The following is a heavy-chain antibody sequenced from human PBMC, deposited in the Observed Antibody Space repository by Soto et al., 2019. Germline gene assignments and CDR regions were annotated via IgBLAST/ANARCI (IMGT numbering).Heavy chain of an antibody. CDR2: INSDGSST. Sequence: ELQLVESGGGLVQPGGSLRLSCAASGFTFSSYWVHGVRQAPGKGLVWVSRINSDGSSTSYADSVKGRFTISRDNAKNTLYMQMNSLRAEDTAVYYCARDFSSIARAIGAIDYWGQGTLVTVSS. V-gene: IGHV3-74*01. CDR3: ARDFSSIARAIGAIDY. J-gene: IGHJ4*02. CDR1: GFTFSSYW. D-gene: IGHD3-10*01.